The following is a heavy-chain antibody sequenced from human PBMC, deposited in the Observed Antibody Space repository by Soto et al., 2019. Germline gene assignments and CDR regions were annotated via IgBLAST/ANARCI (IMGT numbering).Heavy chain of an antibody. CDR1: GFTFSSYA. CDR2: ISYDGSNK. Sequence: QVQLVESGGGVVQPGRSLRLSCAASGFTFSSYAMHWVRQAPGKGLEWVAVISYDGSNKYYADSEKGRFTISRDNSKNTLYLQMNSLRAEDTAVYYCASITTTWGQGTLVTVSS. V-gene: IGHV3-30-3*01. CDR3: ASITTT. J-gene: IGHJ5*02. D-gene: IGHD3-22*01.